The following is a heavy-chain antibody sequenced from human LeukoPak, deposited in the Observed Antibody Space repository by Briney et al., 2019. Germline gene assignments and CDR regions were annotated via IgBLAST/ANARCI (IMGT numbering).Heavy chain of an antibody. CDR1: GVPITSSSFY. V-gene: IGHV4-39*07. CDR2: VYYSGNT. J-gene: IGHJ4*02. D-gene: IGHD3-3*01. CDR3: ARDQLGSGRDFDY. Sequence: SETLSLTCTVSGVPITSSSFYWGWIRQPPGRGLEWIGSVYYSGNTYYNPSLKSRVSISVDTSNNQFSLKLNSVTAADTAFYYCARDQLGSGRDFDYWGQGTLVTVSS.